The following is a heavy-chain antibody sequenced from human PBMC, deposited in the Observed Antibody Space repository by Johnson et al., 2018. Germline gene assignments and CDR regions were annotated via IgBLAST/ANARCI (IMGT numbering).Heavy chain of an antibody. CDR3: ARVREVSYGEVDAFNI. CDR2: ITWNSVTR. V-gene: IGHV3-9*01. D-gene: IGHD5-18*01. J-gene: IGHJ3*02. CDR1: GFTFDDYA. Sequence: VQLVQSGGGLVQXGRSXRLXCAASGFTFDDYAMHWVRQAPGKGLEWVSGITWNSVTRGYADSVRGRFTISRDNAKNSLYLQMNSLRAEDTALYYCARVREVSYGEVDAFNIWGQGTMVTVSS.